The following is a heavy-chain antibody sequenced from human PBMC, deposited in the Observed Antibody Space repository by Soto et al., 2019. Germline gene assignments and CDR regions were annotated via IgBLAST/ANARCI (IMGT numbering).Heavy chain of an antibody. CDR3: AKDLYSSSWYPLDY. CDR2: ISGSGGST. J-gene: IGHJ4*02. D-gene: IGHD6-13*01. V-gene: IGHV3-23*01. Sequence: GGSLRLSCAASGFTFSSYAMSWVRQAPGKGLEWVSAISGSGGSTYYADSVKGRFTISRDNSKNTLYLQMNSLRAEDTAVYYCAKDLYSSSWYPLDYWGQGTLVTVSS. CDR1: GFTFSSYA.